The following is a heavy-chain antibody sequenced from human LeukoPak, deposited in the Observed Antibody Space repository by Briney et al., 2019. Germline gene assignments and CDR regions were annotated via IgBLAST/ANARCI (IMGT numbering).Heavy chain of an antibody. J-gene: IGHJ5*02. CDR2: INPSGGST. CDR3: ARGSSYGSGSYYKGGWFDP. V-gene: IGHV1-46*01. Sequence: ASVKVSCKASGYTFTSYYMHWARQAPGQGLEWMGIINPSGGSTSYAQKFQGRVTMTRDTSTSTVYMELSSLRPEDTAVYYCARGSSYGSGSYYKGGWFDPWGQGTLVTVSS. D-gene: IGHD3-10*01. CDR1: GYTFTSYY.